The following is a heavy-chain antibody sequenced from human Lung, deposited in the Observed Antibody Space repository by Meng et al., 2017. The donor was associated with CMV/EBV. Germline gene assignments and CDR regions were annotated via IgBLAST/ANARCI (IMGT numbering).Heavy chain of an antibody. Sequence: SVXVSCKASGYTFTSYGISWVRQAPGQGLEWMGGIIPFFDTTNYAQKFQGRVTITTDESTSTAYMELSSLRSEDTAVYYCARDRTGDCSSTSCYNYYYYYGMDVWGQGTTVTVSS. V-gene: IGHV1-69*05. CDR2: IIPFFDTT. CDR1: GYTFTSYG. D-gene: IGHD2-2*02. J-gene: IGHJ6*02. CDR3: ARDRTGDCSSTSCYNYYYYYGMDV.